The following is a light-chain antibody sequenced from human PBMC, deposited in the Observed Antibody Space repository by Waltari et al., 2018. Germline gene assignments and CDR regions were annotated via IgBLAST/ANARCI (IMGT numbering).Light chain of an antibody. J-gene: IGLJ2*01. Sequence: SYELTQPPSVSVSPGRTASITCSGDKLGDKYACWYQQKPGQSPVLVLHQDSKRPSGIPERFSGSNSGNTATLTISGTQAMDEADYYCQAWDSSTAVFGGGTKLTVL. V-gene: IGLV3-1*01. CDR3: QAWDSSTAV. CDR1: KLGDKY. CDR2: QDS.